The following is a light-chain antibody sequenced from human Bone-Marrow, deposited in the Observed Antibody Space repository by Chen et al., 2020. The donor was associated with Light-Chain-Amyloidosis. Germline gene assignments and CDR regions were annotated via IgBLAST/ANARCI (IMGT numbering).Light chain of an antibody. CDR3: QAYDRSNRAV. CDR1: SGGVASNF. V-gene: IGLV6-57*01. J-gene: IGLJ3*02. Sequence: NLMLTQPHAVSDSPGKTVAISCTRSSGGVASNFAQWYQQRPGSLPTIVIYENDRRPSGVPARFSGSIDASSNSASLTISGLQPEDEAIYDCQAYDRSNRAVFGGVTRLTVL. CDR2: END.